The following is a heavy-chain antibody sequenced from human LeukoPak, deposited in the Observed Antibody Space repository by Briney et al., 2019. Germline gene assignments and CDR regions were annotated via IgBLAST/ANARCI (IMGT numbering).Heavy chain of an antibody. D-gene: IGHD2-21*01. Sequence: PGGSLRLSCAASGFTFSTYTIHWVRQAPGKGLEWVALILNDGGNKYYADSVKGRFTVSRDNSKNTLYLQMNSLRAEDTAVYYCAKDQSPYCGGDCYSPFDYWGQGTLVTVSS. CDR3: AKDQSPYCGGDCYSPFDY. CDR1: GFTFSTYT. CDR2: ILNDGGNK. V-gene: IGHV3-30-3*01. J-gene: IGHJ4*02.